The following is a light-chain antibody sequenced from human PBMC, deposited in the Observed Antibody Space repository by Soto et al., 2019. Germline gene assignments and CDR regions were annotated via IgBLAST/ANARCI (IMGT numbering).Light chain of an antibody. CDR3: QQYHSYWT. Sequence: IQLTQSPSSLSASVGDRVTITCRASQGISSYLAWYQQKPGKAPKLLIYLASTLQSGVPSSFIGSGSGTDFSLTISSLQTDDFSTYYCQQYHSYWTFGQGTKVE. CDR2: LAS. V-gene: IGKV1-9*01. J-gene: IGKJ1*01. CDR1: QGISSY.